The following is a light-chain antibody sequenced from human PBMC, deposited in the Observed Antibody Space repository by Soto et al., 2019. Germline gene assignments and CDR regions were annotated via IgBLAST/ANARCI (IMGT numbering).Light chain of an antibody. J-gene: IGKJ1*01. V-gene: IGKV2-28*01. CDR2: LGS. CDR1: QSLLHSNGYNY. CDR3: MQALHTWT. Sequence: DFVMTQSPLSLPVTPGEPASISCRSSQSLLHSNGYNYLYWYVQKPGQSLQLLIHLGSNRASGVPDRFSGSGSGTDFTLRISRVEAEDVGVYYCMQALHTWTFGQGTKVEIK.